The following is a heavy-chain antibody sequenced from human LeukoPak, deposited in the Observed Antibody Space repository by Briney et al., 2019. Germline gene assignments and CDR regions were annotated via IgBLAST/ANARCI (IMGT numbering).Heavy chain of an antibody. D-gene: IGHD2-21*01. CDR3: ARARLKSDWDAFDI. V-gene: IGHV4-61*02. J-gene: IGHJ3*02. CDR1: GGSISSGSYY. Sequence: SQTLSLTCTVSGGSISSGSYYWSWIRQPAGKGLEWIGRIYTSGSTNYNPSLKSRVTISVDTSKNQFSLKLSSVTAADTAVYYCARARLKSDWDAFDIWGQGTMVTVAS. CDR2: IYTSGST.